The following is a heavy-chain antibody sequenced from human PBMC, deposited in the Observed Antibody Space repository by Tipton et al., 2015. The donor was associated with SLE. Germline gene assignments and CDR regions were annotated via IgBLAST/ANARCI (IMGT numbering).Heavy chain of an antibody. V-gene: IGHV4-59*01. CDR2: IYYSGST. CDR3: ARDGGARGYSYGPDY. D-gene: IGHD5-18*01. CDR1: GGSISSYY. J-gene: IGHJ4*02. Sequence: TLSLTCTVSGGSISSYYWSWIRQPPGKGLEWIGYIYYSGSTNYNPSLKSRVTISVDTSKNQFSLKLSSVTAADTAVYYCARDGGARGYSYGPDYWGQGTLVTVSS.